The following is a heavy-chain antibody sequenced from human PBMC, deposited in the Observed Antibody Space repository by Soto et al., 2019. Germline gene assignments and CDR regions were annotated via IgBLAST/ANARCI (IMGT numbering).Heavy chain of an antibody. CDR2: ISGSGANT. V-gene: IGHV3-23*01. J-gene: IGHJ5*02. Sequence: EVQLLESGGGLVQPGGSLRLSCAASGFSFSYYSMSWVRQAPGKGLEWVSSISGSGANTYYADSVKGRFSISRDNSKNTLYLQLNSLRAEDTAEYYCAKHLADYESGYSRWLDAWGQGTLVTVSS. CDR1: GFSFSYYS. D-gene: IGHD3-9*01. CDR3: AKHLADYESGYSRWLDA.